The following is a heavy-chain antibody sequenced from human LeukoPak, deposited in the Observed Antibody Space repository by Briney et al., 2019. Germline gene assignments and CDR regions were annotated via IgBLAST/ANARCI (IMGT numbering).Heavy chain of an antibody. CDR2: IYSGGTT. J-gene: IGHJ4*02. V-gene: IGHV3-53*01. D-gene: IGHD3-22*01. Sequence: GGSLRLSCAASGFLVSSNFMRWVRQAPGKGLDWVSLIYSGGTTYYADSVKGRFTISRDNSKNTLFLQMNNLGAEDTAEYYCATYDTSGYFFAYWGQGTLVTVSS. CDR1: GFLVSSNF. CDR3: ATYDTSGYFFAY.